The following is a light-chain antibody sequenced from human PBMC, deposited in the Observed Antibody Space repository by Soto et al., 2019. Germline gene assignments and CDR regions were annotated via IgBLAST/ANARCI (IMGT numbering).Light chain of an antibody. Sequence: QSALTQPPSASGSPGQSFTFPGPGTSIDVGGYNYVSWYQQHPGKAPKLMIYEVSKRPSGVPDRFSGSKSGNTASLTVSGLQAEDEADYYCSSYAGSNILFGGGTKLTVL. CDR1: SIDVGGYNY. CDR3: SSYAGSNIL. J-gene: IGLJ2*01. CDR2: EVS. V-gene: IGLV2-8*01.